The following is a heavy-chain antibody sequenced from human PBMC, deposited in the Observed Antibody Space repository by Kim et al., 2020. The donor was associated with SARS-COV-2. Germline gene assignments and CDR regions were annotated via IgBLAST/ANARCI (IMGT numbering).Heavy chain of an antibody. V-gene: IGHV3-9*01. D-gene: IGHD3-10*01. CDR3: AKDMYGSGSYGYNWFDP. CDR2: ISWNGGSI. CDR1: GFTFDDYA. Sequence: GGSLRLSCASSGFTFDDYAMHWVRQAPGKGLEWVSGISWNGGSIGYADSVKGRFTISRDNAKNSLYLQMNSLRAEDTALYYCAKDMYGSGSYGYNWFDPWGQGTLVTVSS. J-gene: IGHJ5*02.